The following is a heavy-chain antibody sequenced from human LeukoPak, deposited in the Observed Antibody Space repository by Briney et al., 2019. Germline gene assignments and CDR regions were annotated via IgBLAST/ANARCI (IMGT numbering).Heavy chain of an antibody. D-gene: IGHD3-22*01. Sequence: PGGSLRLSCAASGFTFSSYAMSWVRQAPGKGLEWVSTISGSGAGTYYADSVKGRFTISRDNSKNTLYLQMNSLRAEDTAVYYCAKQPGSVVDSSGSLSRHWGQGTLVTVSS. J-gene: IGHJ4*02. CDR3: AKQPGSVVDSSGSLSRH. CDR1: GFTFSSYA. V-gene: IGHV3-23*01. CDR2: ISGSGAGT.